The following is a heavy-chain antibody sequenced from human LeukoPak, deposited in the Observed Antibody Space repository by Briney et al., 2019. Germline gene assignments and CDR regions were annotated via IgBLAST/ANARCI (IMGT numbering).Heavy chain of an antibody. CDR1: GFTFSSYA. CDR3: AKDHDYGDYPDY. V-gene: IGHV3-23*01. J-gene: IGHJ4*01. CDR2: ISGSGGST. D-gene: IGHD4-17*01. Sequence: GGSLRLSCAASGFTFSSYAMSWVRQAPGKGLEWVSAISGSGGSTYYADTVKGRFTMSRDNPENTVYLQMNNLRAEDTAIYYCAKDHDYGDYPDYWGQGTLVTVSS.